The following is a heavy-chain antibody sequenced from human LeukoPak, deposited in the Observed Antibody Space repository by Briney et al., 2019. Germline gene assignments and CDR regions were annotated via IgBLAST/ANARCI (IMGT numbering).Heavy chain of an antibody. CDR1: GFTFSSYC. D-gene: IGHD3-10*01. CDR2: ISGNSGST. V-gene: IGHV3-21*01. J-gene: IGHJ6*02. CDR3: ARDSQGGFGELLPAVGYYYYGMDV. Sequence: PGGSLRLSCAASGFTFSSYCMNWVRQAPGKGLEWVSSISGNSGSTTYADSVKGRFTISRDNAKNSLYLQVNSLRAEDTAVYYCARDSQGGFGELLPAVGYYYYGMDVWGQGTTVTVSS.